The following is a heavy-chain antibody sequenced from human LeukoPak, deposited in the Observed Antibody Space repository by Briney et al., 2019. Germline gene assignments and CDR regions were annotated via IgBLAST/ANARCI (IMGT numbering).Heavy chain of an antibody. V-gene: IGHV4-34*01. J-gene: IGHJ4*02. Sequence: SETLSLTCAVYGGSFSGYYWSWIRQPPGKGLEWIGEINHSGSTNYNPSLKSRVSISVDTSRNQFSLTLSSVTAADTAVYYCASARWDFWGQGTLVTVSS. CDR1: GGSFSGYY. CDR2: INHSGST. CDR3: ASARWDF. D-gene: IGHD4-23*01.